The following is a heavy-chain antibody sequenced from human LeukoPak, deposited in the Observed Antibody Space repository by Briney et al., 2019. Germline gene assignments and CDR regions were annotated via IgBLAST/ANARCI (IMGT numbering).Heavy chain of an antibody. V-gene: IGHV1-69*05. Sequence: SVKVSCKASGGTFSSYAISWLRQAPGQGLEWMGRIIPIFGTANYAQKFQGRVTITTDESTSTAYMELSSLRSEDTAVYYCAREFPPGIVVVVAENWFDPWGQGTLVTVSS. D-gene: IGHD2-15*01. J-gene: IGHJ5*02. CDR1: GGTFSSYA. CDR2: IIPIFGTA. CDR3: AREFPPGIVVVVAENWFDP.